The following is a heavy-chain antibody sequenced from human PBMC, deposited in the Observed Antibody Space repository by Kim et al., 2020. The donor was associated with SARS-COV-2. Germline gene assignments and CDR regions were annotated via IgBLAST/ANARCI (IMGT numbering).Heavy chain of an antibody. V-gene: IGHV3-23*01. D-gene: IGHD3-10*01. Sequence: GGSLRLSCAASGFTFSSYAMSWVRQAPGKGLEWVSAISGSGGSTYYADSVKGRFTISRDNSKNTLYLQMNSLRAEDTAVYYCAKDLRFGELLGNYFDYWGQGTLVTVSS. CDR2: ISGSGGST. CDR3: AKDLRFGELLGNYFDY. J-gene: IGHJ4*02. CDR1: GFTFSSYA.